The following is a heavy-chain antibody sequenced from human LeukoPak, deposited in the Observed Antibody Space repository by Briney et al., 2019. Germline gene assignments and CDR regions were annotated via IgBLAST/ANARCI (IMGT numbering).Heavy chain of an antibody. V-gene: IGHV2-5*02. J-gene: IGHJ3*02. D-gene: IGHD3-10*01. CDR1: GFSLTTSGVG. CDR2: IYWDDDK. Sequence: ESGPTLVNPTPTLTLTFTFSGFSLTTSGVGVGWIRQPPVKALEWLALIYWDDDKRYSPSLKRRLTITKDTSKNQVVLTMTNMDPVDTATYYCAHRSSDRSAFDIWGQGTMVTVSS. CDR3: AHRSSDRSAFDI.